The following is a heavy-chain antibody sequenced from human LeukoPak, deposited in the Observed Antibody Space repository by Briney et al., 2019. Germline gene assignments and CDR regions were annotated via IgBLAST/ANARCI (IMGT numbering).Heavy chain of an antibody. CDR2: MNPNSGNT. J-gene: IGHJ4*02. V-gene: IGHV1-8*01. CDR3: ARGCRPYYYGSGSYSD. Sequence: ASVKVSCKASGYTFTSYDINWVRQATGQGLEWMGWMNPNSGNTGYAQKFQGRVTMTRNTSISTAYMELSSLRSKDTAVYYCARGCRPYYYGSGSYSDWGQGTLVTVSS. D-gene: IGHD3-10*01. CDR1: GYTFTSYD.